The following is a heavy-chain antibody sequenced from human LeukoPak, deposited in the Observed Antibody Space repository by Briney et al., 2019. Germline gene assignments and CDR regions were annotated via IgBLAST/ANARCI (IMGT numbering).Heavy chain of an antibody. D-gene: IGHD3-3*01. V-gene: IGHV4-30-4*01. CDR2: RYYSGNT. CDR3: ARVPYYDFQADAFDI. J-gene: IGHJ3*02. CDR1: GVSISNTDYY. Sequence: PSETLSLTCTVSGVSISNTDYYWSWVRQPPGKGLEWIGYRYYSGNTYYNPPLKSRVDISIDTSKNQFSLQLNSVTPEDTAVYYCARVPYYDFQADAFDIWGQGTMVTVSS.